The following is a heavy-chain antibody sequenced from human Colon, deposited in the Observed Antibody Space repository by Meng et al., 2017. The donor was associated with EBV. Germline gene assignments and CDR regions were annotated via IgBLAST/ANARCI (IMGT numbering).Heavy chain of an antibody. D-gene: IGHD1-26*01. V-gene: IGHV4-4*02. CDR1: GVSISSNIR. CDR2: IDDSGST. Sequence: QGQRQESGPGLVEPSGTPSLTVGVSGVSISSNIRWTWVRQPPGKGLEWIGDIDDSGSTNYNPSLNSRISISLDKSKNHFSLKVNSVTAADTAVYYCARGKQDAWELLAYWGQGALVTVSS. CDR3: ARGKQDAWELLAY. J-gene: IGHJ4*02.